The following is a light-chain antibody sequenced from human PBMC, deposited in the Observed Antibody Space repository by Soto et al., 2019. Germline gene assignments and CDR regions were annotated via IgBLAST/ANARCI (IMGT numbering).Light chain of an antibody. CDR2: DVS. J-gene: IGLJ1*01. CDR1: NSDVGGYNY. CDR3: SSFTSISTHV. V-gene: IGLV2-14*01. Sequence: QSALTQPASVSGSPGQSITISCTGTNSDVGGYNYVSWYQQHPGKAPKLMIYDVSDRPSGVSNRFSGSKSGNTASLTISGLLVEDEADYYCSSFTSISTHVFGTGTKLTVL.